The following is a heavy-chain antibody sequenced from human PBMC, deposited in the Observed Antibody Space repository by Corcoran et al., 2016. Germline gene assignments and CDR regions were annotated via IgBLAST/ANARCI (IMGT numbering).Heavy chain of an antibody. CDR3: ARGRPDDGLDY. CDR1: GGSVSSGSYY. Sequence: QVQLQESGPGLVKPSETLSLTCTVSGGSVSSGSYYWSWIRQPPGKGLEWIGYIYYSGSTNYNPSLKSRVTISVDTSKNQFSLKLSSVTAADTAVYYCARGRPDDGLDYWGQGTLVTVSS. J-gene: IGHJ4*02. D-gene: IGHD3-16*01. V-gene: IGHV4-61*01. CDR2: IYYSGST.